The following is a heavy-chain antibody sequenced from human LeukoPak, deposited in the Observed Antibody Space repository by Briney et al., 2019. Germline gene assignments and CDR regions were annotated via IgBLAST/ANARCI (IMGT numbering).Heavy chain of an antibody. Sequence: PGGSLRLSCAASGFTFNNYAMSWVRQTPGRGLEWVSAMSGSGTSTYYIDSVKGRFTISRDTSKSTVYLQMNSLRAEDTALYYCAKDRYYDFWSGYYIGDNWGQGTLVTVSS. CDR3: AKDRYYDFWSGYYIGDN. V-gene: IGHV3-23*01. CDR2: MSGSGTST. CDR1: GFTFNNYA. J-gene: IGHJ4*02. D-gene: IGHD3-3*01.